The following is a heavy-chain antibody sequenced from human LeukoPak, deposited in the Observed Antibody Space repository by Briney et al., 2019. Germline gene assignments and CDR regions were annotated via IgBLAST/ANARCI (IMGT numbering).Heavy chain of an antibody. CDR2: IYYSGST. V-gene: IGHV4-61*01. D-gene: IGHD1-26*01. J-gene: IGHJ5*02. Sequence: KPSETLSLTCTVSGGSVSSGSYYWSWIRQPPGKGLEWIGYIYYSGSTNYNPSLKSRVTISVDTSKNQFSLKLSSVTAADTAVYYCARYYWGAFDPWSQGTLVTVSS. CDR3: ARYYWGAFDP. CDR1: GGSVSSGSYY.